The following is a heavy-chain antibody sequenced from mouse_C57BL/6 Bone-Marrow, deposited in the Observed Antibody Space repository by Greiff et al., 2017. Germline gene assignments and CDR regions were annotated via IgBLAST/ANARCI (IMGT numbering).Heavy chain of an antibody. J-gene: IGHJ3*01. CDR2: ISSGGSYT. CDR1: GFTFSSYG. V-gene: IGHV5-6*01. CDR3: ARHSSGPAY. D-gene: IGHD3-2*02. Sequence: EVMLVESGGDLVKPGGSLKLSCAASGFTFSSYGMSWVRQTPDKRLEWVATISSGGSYTYYPDSVKGRFTISRDNAKNTLYLQMSSLKSEDTAMYYCARHSSGPAYWGQGTLVTVSA.